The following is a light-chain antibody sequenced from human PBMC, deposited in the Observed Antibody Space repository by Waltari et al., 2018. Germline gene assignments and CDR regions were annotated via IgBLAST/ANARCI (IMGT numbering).Light chain of an antibody. Sequence: DIVLTQSPGTLSLSPGETATLSCRASQSVSSNYLAWYQKKPGQAPSLLIYAASSRATGVPVRISGSGSGTDFTLTLSRLEPEDFAVYYCQQHGTSPYTFGQGTKLQIK. CDR3: QQHGTSPYT. CDR2: AAS. V-gene: IGKV3-20*01. J-gene: IGKJ2*01. CDR1: QSVSSNY.